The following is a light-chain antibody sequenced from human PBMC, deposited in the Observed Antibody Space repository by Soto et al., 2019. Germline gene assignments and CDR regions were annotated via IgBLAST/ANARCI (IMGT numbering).Light chain of an antibody. Sequence: DIVMTQSPLSLPVTPGEPASISCRSSQSLLHSNGYKYLNWYLQKPGQSPLLLIYLTSTRASGGTDRCSGSVSCTSFTLKISKVEADDVGVYYCMQAIQCPFTFGHGTKVYI. J-gene: IGKJ3*01. CDR2: LTS. V-gene: IGKV2-28*01. CDR3: MQAIQCPFT. CDR1: QSLLHSNGYKY.